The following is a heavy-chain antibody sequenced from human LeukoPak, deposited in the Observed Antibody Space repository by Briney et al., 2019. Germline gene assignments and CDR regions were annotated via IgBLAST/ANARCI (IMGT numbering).Heavy chain of an antibody. CDR3: AKAGSYDFYYMDV. Sequence: GGSLRLSCTASGFTFNYGMHWVRQAPGKGLEWVAVIWYDGSNKHYGDSVKGRFTISRDNSKNTLYLRMNSLRAEDTAVYYCAKAGSYDFYYMDVWGKGTTVTVSS. V-gene: IGHV3-33*06. J-gene: IGHJ6*03. CDR1: GFTFNYG. D-gene: IGHD3-10*01. CDR2: IWYDGSNK.